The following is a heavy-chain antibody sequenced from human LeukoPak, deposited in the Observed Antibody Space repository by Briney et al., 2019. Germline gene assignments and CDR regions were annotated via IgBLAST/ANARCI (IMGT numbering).Heavy chain of an antibody. CDR2: IYYSGST. J-gene: IGHJ4*02. CDR3: ARGRVVPAAIHPYDY. CDR1: GGSISSYY. Sequence: SETLSLTCTVSGGSISSYYWSWIRQPPGKGLEWIGYIYYSGSTNYNPSLKSRVTISVDRSKNQFSLKLSSVTAAGTAVYYCARGRVVPAAIHPYDYWGQGTLVTVSS. D-gene: IGHD2-2*01. V-gene: IGHV4-59*12.